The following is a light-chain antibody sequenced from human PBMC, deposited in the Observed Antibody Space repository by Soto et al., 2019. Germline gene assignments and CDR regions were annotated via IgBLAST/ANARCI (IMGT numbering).Light chain of an antibody. V-gene: IGLV2-14*01. CDR3: SSYTRSSTVV. J-gene: IGLJ2*01. CDR1: SSDVGAYNY. CDR2: EVS. Sequence: QSVLTQPASVSGSPGQSISISCTGTSSDVGAYNYVSWFQQHPGKAPKVMIYEVSNRPSGVSNRFSGSKSGNTASLTISGLQADDEANYYCSSYTRSSTVVFGGGTKLTVL.